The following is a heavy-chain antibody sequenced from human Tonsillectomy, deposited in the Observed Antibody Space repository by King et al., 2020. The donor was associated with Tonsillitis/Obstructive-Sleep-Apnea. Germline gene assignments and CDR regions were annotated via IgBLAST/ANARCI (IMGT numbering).Heavy chain of an antibody. Sequence: LQLQESGPGLVKPSENLSLTCTVSGGSTSSSDYYWGWIRQPPGKRLEWIGSIYYNGNTFYNPSLKSRVTTSVDTSKNQFSLRLRSVTAADTAIYFCARLPHYYNYYMDVWGKGTTVTVSS. CDR1: GGSTSSSDYY. CDR2: IYYNGNT. J-gene: IGHJ6*03. V-gene: IGHV4-39*01. CDR3: ARLPHYYNYYMDV.